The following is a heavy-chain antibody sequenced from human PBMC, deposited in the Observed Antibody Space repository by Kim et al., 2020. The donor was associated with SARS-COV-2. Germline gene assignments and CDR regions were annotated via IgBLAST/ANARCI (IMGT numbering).Heavy chain of an antibody. CDR2: IYYSGST. V-gene: IGHV4-59*01. Sequence: SETLSLTCTVSGGSISSYCWSWIRQPPGKGLEWIGYIYYSGSTNYNPSLKSRVTISVDTSKNQFSLKLSSVTAADTAVYYCARDRGDDILTGYYPRDYY. CDR3: ARDRGDDILTGYYPRDYY. D-gene: IGHD3-9*01. J-gene: IGHJ6*01. CDR1: GGSISSYC.